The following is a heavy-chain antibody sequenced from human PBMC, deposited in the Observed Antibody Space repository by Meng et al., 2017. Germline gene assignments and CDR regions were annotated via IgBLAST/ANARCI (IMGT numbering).Heavy chain of an antibody. CDR3: ARGVVYAISYFDY. Sequence: VKPPPSLPGLGKPTHTLPLNCAISGDSVSSNGAAWNWIRQSPSRGLEWLGRTYYRSKWYNDYAVSVKSRITINPDTSKNQFSLQLNSVTPEDTAVYYCARGVVYAISYFDYWGQGTLVTVSS. D-gene: IGHD2-8*02. CDR1: GDSVSSNGAA. J-gene: IGHJ4*02. CDR2: TYYRSKWYN. V-gene: IGHV6-1*01.